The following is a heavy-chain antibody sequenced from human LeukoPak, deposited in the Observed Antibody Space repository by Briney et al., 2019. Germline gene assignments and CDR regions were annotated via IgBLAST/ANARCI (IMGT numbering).Heavy chain of an antibody. CDR3: AREGLGSGYSY. V-gene: IGHV1-2*02. CDR2: INPNTGGT. D-gene: IGHD3-22*01. Sequence: ALVKISCKSSGYTFSGYYLHWVRQAPGQGLEWMGWINPNTGGTFYAQKFQGRVTMTRDTSISTAYMELSRLRSDDTAVYYCAREGLGSGYSYWGQGTLVTVSS. J-gene: IGHJ4*02. CDR1: GYTFSGYY.